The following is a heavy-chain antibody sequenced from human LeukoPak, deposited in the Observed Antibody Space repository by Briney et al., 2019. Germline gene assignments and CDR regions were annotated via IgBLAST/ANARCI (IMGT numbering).Heavy chain of an antibody. D-gene: IGHD3-3*01. CDR3: ARGEWHSDRYQYDGMDI. CDR1: GYTFTSYH. Sequence: ASVKVSCKASGYTFTSYHINWVRQATGQGLEWVGWMNPNNSDIGYAQKFQGRVTMTRNTSIGTAYMELSSLRSEDTAIYYCARGEWHSDRYQYDGMDIWGQGTTVTVSS. CDR2: MNPNNSDI. J-gene: IGHJ6*02. V-gene: IGHV1-8*01.